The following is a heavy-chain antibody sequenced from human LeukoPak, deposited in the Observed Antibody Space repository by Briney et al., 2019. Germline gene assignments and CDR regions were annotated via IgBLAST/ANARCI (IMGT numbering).Heavy chain of an antibody. V-gene: IGHV3-64D*06. CDR1: GFTFSRYA. Sequence: GGSLRLSCSASGFTFSRYAMHCVRQAPGKGLEYVSAISSNGGSTYYADSVKGRFTISRDNSKNTLYLQMSSLRAEDTAVYYCVKDGSGGDYTYYFDYWGQGTLVTVSS. CDR2: ISSNGGST. J-gene: IGHJ4*02. CDR3: VKDGSGGDYTYYFDY. D-gene: IGHD3-10*01.